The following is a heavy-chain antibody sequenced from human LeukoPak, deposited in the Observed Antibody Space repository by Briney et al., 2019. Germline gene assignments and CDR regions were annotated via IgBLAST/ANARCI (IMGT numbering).Heavy chain of an antibody. Sequence: GGSLGLSCAASGFTFSNYAMSWVRQAPGKGLEWVSVITGSGGITYYADSVKGRFAISRDNSKNTLYLQMNGLRAEDTALYYCAKDLRYCGGSSCYGLMDVWGQGTTVTVSS. CDR3: AKDLRYCGGSSCYGLMDV. J-gene: IGHJ6*02. D-gene: IGHD2-15*01. V-gene: IGHV3-23*01. CDR1: GFTFSNYA. CDR2: ITGSGGIT.